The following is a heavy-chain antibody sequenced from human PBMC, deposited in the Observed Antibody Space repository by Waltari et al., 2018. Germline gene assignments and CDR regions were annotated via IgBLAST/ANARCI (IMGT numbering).Heavy chain of an antibody. V-gene: IGHV4-61*02. Sequence: QVQLQESGPGLVKPSQTLSLTCTVSGGSISSGSYYWTWIRQPAGKGLEWILRNYARWSTNYNPSLKSRVTISVDTPRNQFSLKLTSVTAADTAVYYCARDTEYYYDDSGFVFDIWGQGTMVTVSS. CDR3: ARDTEYYYDDSGFVFDI. J-gene: IGHJ3*02. CDR2: NYARWST. D-gene: IGHD3-22*01. CDR1: GGSISSGSYY.